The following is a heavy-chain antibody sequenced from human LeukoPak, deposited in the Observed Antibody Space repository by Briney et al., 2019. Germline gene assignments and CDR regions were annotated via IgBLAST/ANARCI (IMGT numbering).Heavy chain of an antibody. Sequence: PGGSLRLSCAASGFTFSSYGMHWVRQAPGMGLEWVALISYDGSNKYYADSVKGQFTISRDNSKNTLYLQMNSLRAEDTAVYYCAKDSVVVTFGYWGQGTLVTVSS. CDR2: ISYDGSNK. CDR1: GFTFSSYG. V-gene: IGHV3-30*18. D-gene: IGHD2-21*02. CDR3: AKDSVVVTFGY. J-gene: IGHJ4*02.